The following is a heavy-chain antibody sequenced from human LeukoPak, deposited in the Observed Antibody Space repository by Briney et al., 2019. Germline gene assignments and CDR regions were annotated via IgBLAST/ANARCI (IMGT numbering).Heavy chain of an antibody. V-gene: IGHV3-23*01. J-gene: IGHJ4*02. CDR2: ISGSGGST. Sequence: GGSLRLSCAASGFTFDDYAMHWVRQAPGKGLEWVSAISGSGGSTYYADPVKGRFTISRDNSKNTLYLQMNSLRAEDAAVYYCVKRVGATLDYWGQGTLVTVSS. CDR1: GFTFDDYA. D-gene: IGHD1-26*01. CDR3: VKRVGATLDY.